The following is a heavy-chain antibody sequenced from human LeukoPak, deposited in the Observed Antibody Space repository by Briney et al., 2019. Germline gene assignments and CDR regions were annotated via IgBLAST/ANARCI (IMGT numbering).Heavy chain of an antibody. Sequence: GGSLRLSCAASGFTFDDYGMNWVRQAPGKGLEWVSYISSSGSTIYYADSVKGRFTISRDNAKNSLYLQMSSLRAEDTAVYYCARGWDIVVVPAAYMDVWGKGTTVTVSS. CDR2: ISSSGSTI. D-gene: IGHD2-2*01. CDR1: GFTFDDYG. CDR3: ARGWDIVVVPAAYMDV. J-gene: IGHJ6*03. V-gene: IGHV3-48*04.